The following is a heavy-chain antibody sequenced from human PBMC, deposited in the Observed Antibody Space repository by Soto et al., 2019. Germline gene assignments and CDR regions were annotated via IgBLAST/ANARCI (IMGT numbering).Heavy chain of an antibody. Sequence: PGGSLRLSCADSGFTFSSYSMNWVRQAPRKGLEWVSYISSSSSTIYYADSVKGRFTISRDNAKNSLYLQMNSLRDEDTAVYYCARSYYYDSSGYLVPFDYWGQGTLVTVS. CDR3: ARSYYYDSSGYLVPFDY. J-gene: IGHJ4*02. V-gene: IGHV3-48*02. D-gene: IGHD3-22*01. CDR1: GFTFSSYS. CDR2: ISSSSSTI.